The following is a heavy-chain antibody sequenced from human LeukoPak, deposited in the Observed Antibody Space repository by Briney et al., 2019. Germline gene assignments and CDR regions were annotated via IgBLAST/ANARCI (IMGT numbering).Heavy chain of an antibody. CDR3: ARRNIVVVPAALYYYYMDV. Sequence: ASVKVSRKASGYTFTSYGISWVRQAPGQGLEWMGWISAYNGNTNYAQKLQGRVTMTTDTSTSTAYMELRSLRSDDTAVYYCARRNIVVVPAALYYYYMDVWGKGTTVTVSS. V-gene: IGHV1-18*01. J-gene: IGHJ6*03. CDR2: ISAYNGNT. D-gene: IGHD2-2*01. CDR1: GYTFTSYG.